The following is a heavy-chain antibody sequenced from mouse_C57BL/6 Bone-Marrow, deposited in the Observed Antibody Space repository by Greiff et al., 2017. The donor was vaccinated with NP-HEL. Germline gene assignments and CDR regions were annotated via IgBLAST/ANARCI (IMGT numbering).Heavy chain of an antibody. J-gene: IGHJ1*03. Sequence: EVQRVESGGDLVKPGGSLKLSCAASGFTFSSYGMSWVRQTPDKRLEWVATISSGGSYTYYPDSVKGRFTISRDNAKNTLYLQMSSLKSEDTAMYYCARHPITTVERGYFDVWGTGTTVTVSS. V-gene: IGHV5-6*01. D-gene: IGHD1-1*01. CDR3: ARHPITTVERGYFDV. CDR1: GFTFSSYG. CDR2: ISSGGSYT.